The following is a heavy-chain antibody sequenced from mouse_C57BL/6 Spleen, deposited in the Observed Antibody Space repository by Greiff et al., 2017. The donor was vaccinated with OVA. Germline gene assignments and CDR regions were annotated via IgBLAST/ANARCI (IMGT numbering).Heavy chain of an antibody. J-gene: IGHJ3*01. D-gene: IGHD1-1*01. V-gene: IGHV5-17*01. CDR2: ISSGSSTI. CDR3: ARNYGSSYVFAY. CDR1: GFTFSDYG. Sequence: DVMLVESGGGLVKPGGSLKLSCAASGFTFSDYGMHWVRQAPEKGLEWVAYISSGSSTIYYADTVKGRFTISRDNAKNTLFLEMNSLRSEDTAMYYCARNYGSSYVFAYWGQGTLVTVSA.